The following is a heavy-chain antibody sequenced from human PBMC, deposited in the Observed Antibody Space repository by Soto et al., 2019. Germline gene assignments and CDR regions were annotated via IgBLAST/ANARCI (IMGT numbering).Heavy chain of an antibody. J-gene: IGHJ4*02. CDR3: AFVDWSSTRRYGDS. D-gene: IGHD2-2*01. CDR2: INHSGST. V-gene: IGHV4-34*01. CDR1: GGSFSGYY. Sequence: SETLSLTCAVYGGSFSGYYWSWIRQPPGKGLEWIGEINHSGSTSYNPSLKSRVTISVDTSKNQFSLKLSSVTAADTAVYYCAFVDWSSTRRYGDSWAQGSPVPVS.